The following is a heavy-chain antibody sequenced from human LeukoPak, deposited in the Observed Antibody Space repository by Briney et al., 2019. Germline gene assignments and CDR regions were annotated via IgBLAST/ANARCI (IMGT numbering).Heavy chain of an antibody. CDR3: ASRVSRQQLVLRAFDI. V-gene: IGHV4-34*01. CDR2: INHSGST. CDR1: GGSFSGYY. Sequence: SETLSLTCAVCGGSFSGYYWSWIRQPPGKGLEWIGEINHSGSTNYNPSLKSRVTISVDTSKNQFSLKLSSVTAADTAVYYCASRVSRQQLVLRAFDIWGQGTMVTVSS. J-gene: IGHJ3*02. D-gene: IGHD6-13*01.